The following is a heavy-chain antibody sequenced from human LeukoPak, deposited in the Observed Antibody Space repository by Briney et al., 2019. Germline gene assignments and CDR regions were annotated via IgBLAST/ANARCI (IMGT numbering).Heavy chain of an antibody. CDR2: ISSSGSAI. CDR1: EFTFTTYG. J-gene: IGHJ4*02. V-gene: IGHV3-48*04. CDR3: AKGGYFYDSSDAY. Sequence: GESLKISCAASEFTFTTYGMHWVRQAPGKGLEWLSYISSSGSAIYYADSVKGRFTISRDNAKNSLYLQMNSLRAEDTAVYYCAKGGYFYDSSDAYWGQGTLVTVSS. D-gene: IGHD3-22*01.